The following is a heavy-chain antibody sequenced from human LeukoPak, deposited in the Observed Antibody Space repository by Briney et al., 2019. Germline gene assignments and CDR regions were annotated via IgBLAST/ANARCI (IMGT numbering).Heavy chain of an antibody. CDR1: GFTFSSYA. D-gene: IGHD1-1*01. CDR3: ARDRGYNWNDPNFDY. Sequence: PGGSLRLSCAASGFTFSSYAMHWVRQAPGKGLEWVAVISYDGSNKHYADSVKGRFTISRDNSKNTLYLQMNSLRAEDTAVYYCARDRGYNWNDPNFDYWGQGTLVTVSS. V-gene: IGHV3-30*04. J-gene: IGHJ4*02. CDR2: ISYDGSNK.